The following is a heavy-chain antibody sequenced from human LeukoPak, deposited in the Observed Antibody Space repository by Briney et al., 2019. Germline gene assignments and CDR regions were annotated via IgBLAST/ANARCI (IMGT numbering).Heavy chain of an antibody. J-gene: IGHJ5*02. CDR3: ARVAVAGTISSWFDP. CDR2: INHSGST. D-gene: IGHD6-19*01. V-gene: IGHV4-34*01. CDR1: GGSFSGYY. Sequence: PSETLSLTCAVYGGSFSGYYWSWIRQPPGKGLEWIGEINHSGSTNYNPSLKSRVTISVDTSKNQFSLKLSSVTAADTAVYYCARVAVAGTISSWFDPWGQGTLVTVSS.